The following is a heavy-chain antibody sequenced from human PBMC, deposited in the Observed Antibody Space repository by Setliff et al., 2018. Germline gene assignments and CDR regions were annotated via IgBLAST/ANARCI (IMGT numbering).Heavy chain of an antibody. CDR2: IHYSGTT. CDR1: GGSSSSHY. Sequence: SETLSLTCTVSGGSSSSHYWSWIRQPPGKGLEWIGYIHYSGTTNYNPSLKSRVTLSFDTAKNQFSLELRAVTAADTDLYYCARENGYCSGGACYFMFDYWGQGTLVTVSS. V-gene: IGHV4-59*11. D-gene: IGHD2-15*01. J-gene: IGHJ4*02. CDR3: ARENGYCSGGACYFMFDY.